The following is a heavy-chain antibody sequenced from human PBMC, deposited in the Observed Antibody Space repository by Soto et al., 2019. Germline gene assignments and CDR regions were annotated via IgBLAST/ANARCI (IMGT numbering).Heavy chain of an antibody. CDR1: GGSISSGDYY. CDR2: IYYSGST. J-gene: IGHJ4*02. CDR3: ASSPRLRYFDHG. D-gene: IGHD3-9*01. Sequence: QVQLQESGPGLVKSSQTLSLTCTVSGGSISSGDYYWSWIRQHPGKGLEWIGYIYYSGSTYYNPSLRSRVTISVDTSKNQFSLKLSSVTAADTAVYYCASSPRLRYFDHGWGQGTLVTVSS. V-gene: IGHV4-31*03.